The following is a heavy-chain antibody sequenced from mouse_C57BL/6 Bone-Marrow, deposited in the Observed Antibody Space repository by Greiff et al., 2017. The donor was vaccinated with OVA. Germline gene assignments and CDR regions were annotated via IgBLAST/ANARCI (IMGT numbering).Heavy chain of an antibody. CDR2: IWSGGST. CDR1: GFSLTSYG. V-gene: IGHV2-2*01. CDR3: ARKRDYYGSSYEYFDV. Sequence: QVQLQQSGPGLVQPSQSLSIICTVSGFSLTSYGVHWVRQSPGKGLEWLGVIWSGGSTDYNAAFISRLSIRQDNSKSQVFFKMNSLPADDTGIYYCARKRDYYGSSYEYFDVWGTGTTVTVAS. J-gene: IGHJ1*03. D-gene: IGHD1-1*01.